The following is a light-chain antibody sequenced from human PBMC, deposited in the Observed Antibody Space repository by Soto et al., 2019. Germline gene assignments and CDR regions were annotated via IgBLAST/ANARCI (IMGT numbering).Light chain of an antibody. CDR2: GAA. Sequence: EIAMTQSPATLSVSPGERATLSCRASQSVFSSLAWYQQKPGQAPRLLIYGAATRATGIPAGFSGSGSGTEFTLTISSLQSEDFAVYYCQQYHNWPAFGQGTKVDIK. J-gene: IGKJ1*01. V-gene: IGKV3-15*01. CDR3: QQYHNWPA. CDR1: QSVFSS.